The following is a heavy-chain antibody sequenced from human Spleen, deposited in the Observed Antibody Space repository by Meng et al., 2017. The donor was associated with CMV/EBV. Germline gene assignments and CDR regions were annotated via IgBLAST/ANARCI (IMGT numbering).Heavy chain of an antibody. CDR1: GGSFSGYY. D-gene: IGHD1-1*01. V-gene: IGHV4-34*01. Sequence: QVELQQWGAGLLKPSETLSLTCAVYGGSFSGYYWSWIRQPPGKGLEWIGEINHSGSTNYNPSLKSRVTISVDTSKNQFSLKLSSVTAADTAAYYCARGRRPFDYWGQGTLVTVSS. CDR2: INHSGST. J-gene: IGHJ4*02. CDR3: ARGRRPFDY.